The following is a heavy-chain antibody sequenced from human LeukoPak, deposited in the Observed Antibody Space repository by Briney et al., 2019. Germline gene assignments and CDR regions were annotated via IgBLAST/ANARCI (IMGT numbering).Heavy chain of an antibody. CDR2: IWYDGSNK. Sequence: GRSLRLSCAVSAFTFSSYGMHWVRQAPGKGLEWVAVIWYDGSNKYYADSVKGRLTISRDNSKNTLYLQMNSLRTEDTAVYYCARDQAYFDYWGQGTLVTASS. J-gene: IGHJ4*02. V-gene: IGHV3-33*01. CDR1: AFTFSSYG. CDR3: ARDQAYFDY.